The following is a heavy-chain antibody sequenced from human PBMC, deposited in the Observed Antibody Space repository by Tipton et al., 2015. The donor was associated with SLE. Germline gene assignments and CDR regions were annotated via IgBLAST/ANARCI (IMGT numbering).Heavy chain of an antibody. Sequence: GSLRLSCAASGFIFSEYAMNWVRQTPGKRLEWVSHITGPGVGTYYADSVKGHFTISRDNSRSTLYLQMNNLRPEDTAVYYCAKDAIERNGVFDAFDIWGQGAMVTVSS. D-gene: IGHD3-3*01. CDR3: AKDAIERNGVFDAFDI. V-gene: IGHV3-23*01. CDR1: GFIFSEYA. CDR2: ITGPGVGT. J-gene: IGHJ3*02.